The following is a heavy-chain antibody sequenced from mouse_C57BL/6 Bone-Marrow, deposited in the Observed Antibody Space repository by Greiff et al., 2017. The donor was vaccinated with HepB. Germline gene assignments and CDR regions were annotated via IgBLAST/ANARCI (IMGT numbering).Heavy chain of an antibody. CDR2: INSNNGGT. J-gene: IGHJ3*01. CDR3: ARDSSGYVAY. CDR1: GYTFTDYY. Sequence: EVQLQQSGPELVKPGASVKISCKASGYTFTDYYMNWVKQSHGKSLEWIGDINSNNGGTSYNQKFKGKATLTVDKSSSTAYMELRSLTSEDSAVYYCARDSSGYVAYWGQGTLVTVSA. D-gene: IGHD3-2*02. V-gene: IGHV1-26*01.